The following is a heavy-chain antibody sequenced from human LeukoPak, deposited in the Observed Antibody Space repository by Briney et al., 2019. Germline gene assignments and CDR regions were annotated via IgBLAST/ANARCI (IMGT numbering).Heavy chain of an antibody. D-gene: IGHD3-22*01. Sequence: GGSVRLSCAASVFTFDDYGLRWVRQAPGKGLEWVCGIHWKGGSTVYADSVKGRFTIPRHSAKNSLYLQMNSQKTDDTPVYYFTREENYYDSSGWIRFDYWGQGTLVTVSS. J-gene: IGHJ4*02. CDR3: TREENYYDSSGWIRFDY. CDR1: VFTFDDYG. V-gene: IGHV3-20*04. CDR2: IHWKGGST.